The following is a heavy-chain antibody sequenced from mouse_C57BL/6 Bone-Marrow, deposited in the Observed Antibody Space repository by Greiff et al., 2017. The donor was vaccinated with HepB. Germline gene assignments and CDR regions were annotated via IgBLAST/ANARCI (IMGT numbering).Heavy chain of an antibody. CDR3: TAGYGSSYWYFDV. J-gene: IGHJ1*03. CDR2: IRLKSDNYAT. V-gene: IGHV6-3*01. Sequence: EVQLQESGGGLVQPGGSMKLSCVASGFTFSNYWMNWVRQSPEKGLEWVAQIRLKSDNYATHYAESVKGRFTISRDDSKSSVYLQMNNLRAEDTGIYYCTAGYGSSYWYFDVWGTGTTVTVSS. CDR1: GFTFSNYW. D-gene: IGHD1-1*01.